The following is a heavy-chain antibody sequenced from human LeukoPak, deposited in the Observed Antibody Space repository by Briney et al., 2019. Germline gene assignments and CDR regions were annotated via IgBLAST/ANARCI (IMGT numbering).Heavy chain of an antibody. CDR1: GYTFTSYG. J-gene: IGHJ4*02. CDR3: ARGQDTAMVRFDY. CDR2: IIPIFGTA. Sequence: ASVKVSCKASGYTFTSYGISWVRQAPGQGLEWMGGIIPIFGTANYAQKFQGRVTITADESTSTAYMELSSLRSEDTAVYYCARGQDTAMVRFDYWGQGTLVTVSS. D-gene: IGHD5-18*01. V-gene: IGHV1-69*13.